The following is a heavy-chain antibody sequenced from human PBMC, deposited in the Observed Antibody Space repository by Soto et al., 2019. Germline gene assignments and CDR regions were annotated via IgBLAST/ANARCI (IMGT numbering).Heavy chain of an antibody. J-gene: IGHJ5*02. CDR1: GGSINSSDHF. Sequence: PSETLSLTCSLSGGSINSSDHFWGWIRQTPGKGLEWIGSVYYTETTYYNPSIKSPVTISVETSRNTFSLKVNSVTAADTGIYYCARQRVLSTNMFITSFDPWGQGTLVTVSS. V-gene: IGHV4-39*01. D-gene: IGHD3-10*02. CDR3: ARQRVLSTNMFITSFDP. CDR2: VYYTETT.